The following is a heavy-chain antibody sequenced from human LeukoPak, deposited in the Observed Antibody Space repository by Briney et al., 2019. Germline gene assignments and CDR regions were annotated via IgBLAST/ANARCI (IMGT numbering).Heavy chain of an antibody. CDR1: GY. CDR2: INPNSGGT. J-gene: IGHJ4*02. D-gene: IGHD3-10*01. V-gene: IGHV1-2*02. Sequence: ASVKVSCKASGYMHWVRQAPGQGLEWMGWINPNSGGTNYAQKFQGRVTMTRDTSISTAYMELSRLRSDETAVYYCARDCGGTTGPMVRADYFDYWGQGTLVTVSS. CDR3: ARDCGGTTGPMVRADYFDY.